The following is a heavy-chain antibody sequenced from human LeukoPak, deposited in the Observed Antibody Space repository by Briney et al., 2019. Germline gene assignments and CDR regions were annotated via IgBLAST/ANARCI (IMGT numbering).Heavy chain of an antibody. CDR3: AREDGIVVVPLGY. CDR2: ISSSSSYI. CDR1: GYTFSSYI. Sequence: GGSLRLSRAPSGYTFSSYIMNCVRQAPGEGLEWVSSISSSSSYIYYADSVKGRFTISRDNAKNSLYLQMNSLRAEDTAVYYCAREDGIVVVPLGYWGQGTLVTVSS. J-gene: IGHJ4*02. V-gene: IGHV3-21*01. D-gene: IGHD2-2*01.